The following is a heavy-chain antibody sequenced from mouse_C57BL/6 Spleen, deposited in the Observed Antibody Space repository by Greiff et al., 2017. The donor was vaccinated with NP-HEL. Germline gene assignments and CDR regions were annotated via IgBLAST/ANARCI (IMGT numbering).Heavy chain of an antibody. V-gene: IGHV1-74*01. J-gene: IGHJ2*01. CDR1: GYTFTSYW. CDR3: AILRLLYGSSPDY. D-gene: IGHD1-1*01. CDR2: IHPSDSDT. Sequence: QVHVKQSGAELVKPGASVKVSCKASGYTFTSYWMHWVKQRPGQGLEWIGRIHPSDSDTNYNQKFKGKATLTVDKSSSTAYMQLSSLTSEDSAVYYCAILRLLYGSSPDYWGQGTTLTVSS.